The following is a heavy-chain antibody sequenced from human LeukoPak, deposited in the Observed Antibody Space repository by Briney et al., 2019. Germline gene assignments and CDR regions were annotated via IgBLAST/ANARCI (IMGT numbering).Heavy chain of an antibody. CDR2: ISGSGGST. V-gene: IGHV3-23*01. D-gene: IGHD3-10*01. CDR3: AKGSGYGSRYYFDY. Sequence: GGSLRLSCAASGFTFSSYAMSWVRQASGKGLEWVSAISGSGGSTYYADSVKGRFTISRDNSKNTLYLQMNSLRAEDTAVYYCAKGSGYGSRYYFDYWGQGTLVTVSS. J-gene: IGHJ4*02. CDR1: GFTFSSYA.